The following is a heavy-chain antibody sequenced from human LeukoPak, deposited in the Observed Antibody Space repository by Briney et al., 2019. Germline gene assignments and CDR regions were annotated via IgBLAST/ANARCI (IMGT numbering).Heavy chain of an antibody. Sequence: ASVKVSCKASGYTFTSYYMHWVRQAPGQGLEWMGWINPNSGGTNYAQKFQGRVTMTRDTSISTAYMELSRLRSDDTAVYYCARDVAVAEDYFDYWGQGTLVTVSS. V-gene: IGHV1-2*02. CDR2: INPNSGGT. CDR1: GYTFTSYY. D-gene: IGHD2-21*02. CDR3: ARDVAVAEDYFDY. J-gene: IGHJ4*02.